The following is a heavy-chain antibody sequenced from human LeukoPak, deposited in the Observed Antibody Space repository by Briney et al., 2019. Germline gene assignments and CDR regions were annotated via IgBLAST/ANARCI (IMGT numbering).Heavy chain of an antibody. CDR2: INPNSGGT. D-gene: IGHD1-26*01. J-gene: IGHJ5*02. CDR1: GYTFMGYY. V-gene: IGHV1-2*02. Sequence: GASVKVSCKASGYTFMGYYIHWVRQAPGQGLEWMGWINPNSGGTNYAQKFQGRVTMTRDTSISTAYMELSRLRSDDTAVYYCARGRGSYYGAWFDPWGQGTLVTVSS. CDR3: ARGRGSYYGAWFDP.